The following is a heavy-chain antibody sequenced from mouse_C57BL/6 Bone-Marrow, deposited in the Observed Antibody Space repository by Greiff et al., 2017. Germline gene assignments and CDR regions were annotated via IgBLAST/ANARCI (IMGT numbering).Heavy chain of an antibody. Sequence: EVKLVESGGDLVKPGGSLKLSCAASGFTFSSYGMSWVRQTPDQRLEWVATISSCGSYTYYPDSVKGRFTISRDNAKNTLYLQMSSLKSEDTAMYYCARLDYGGQGTAPTVTS. CDR2: ISSCGSYT. V-gene: IGHV5-6*01. J-gene: IGHJ2*01. CDR1: GFTFSSYG. CDR3: ARLDY.